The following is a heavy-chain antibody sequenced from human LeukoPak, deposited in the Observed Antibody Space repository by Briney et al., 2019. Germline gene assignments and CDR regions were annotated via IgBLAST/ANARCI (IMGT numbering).Heavy chain of an antibody. CDR3: ARHGDYDSSGYLFDY. V-gene: IGHV4-4*09. CDR2: IYTSGST. Sequence: SETLSLTCTVSGGSISSYYWSWIRQPPGKGLEWIGYIYTSGSTNYNPSLKSRVTISVDTSKNQFSPKLSSVTAADTAVYYCARHGDYDSSGYLFDYWGQGTLVTVSS. CDR1: GGSISSYY. J-gene: IGHJ4*02. D-gene: IGHD3-22*01.